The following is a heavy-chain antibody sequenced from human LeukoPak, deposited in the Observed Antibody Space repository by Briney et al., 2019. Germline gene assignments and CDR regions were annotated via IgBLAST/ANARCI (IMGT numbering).Heavy chain of an antibody. Sequence: SETLSLTCTASGGSISSSDYFWSWIRQPAGKGLEWIGRIYTSGSTNYDPSLKSRVTISVDTSKNQFSLKLSSVTAADTAVYYCARGFTTQDHYYYGMDVWGQGTTVTVSS. CDR1: GGSISSSDYF. CDR2: IYTSGST. V-gene: IGHV4-61*02. D-gene: IGHD3-3*01. CDR3: ARGFTTQDHYYYGMDV. J-gene: IGHJ6*02.